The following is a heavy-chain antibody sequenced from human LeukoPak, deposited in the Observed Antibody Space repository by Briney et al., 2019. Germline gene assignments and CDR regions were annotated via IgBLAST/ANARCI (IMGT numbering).Heavy chain of an antibody. Sequence: GGSLRLSCAASGFTFSSYSMNWVRQAPGKGLEWVSAISGSGGSTYYADSVKGRFTISRDNSKNTLYPQMNSLRAEDTAVYYCAKSMRGATVTTYPFWGQGTLVTVSS. D-gene: IGHD4-17*01. CDR1: GFTFSSYS. CDR3: AKSMRGATVTTYPF. V-gene: IGHV3-23*01. J-gene: IGHJ4*02. CDR2: ISGSGGST.